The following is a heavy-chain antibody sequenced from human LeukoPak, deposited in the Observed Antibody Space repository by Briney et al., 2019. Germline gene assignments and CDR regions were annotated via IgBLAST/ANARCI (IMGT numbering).Heavy chain of an antibody. D-gene: IGHD3-9*01. J-gene: IGHJ3*02. CDR2: ISYSGST. V-gene: IGHV4-59*08. Sequence: PSETLSLTCTVSGGSISSYYWSWIRQPPGKGLEWIGYISYSGSTNYNPSLKSRVTISIDTSKNQFSLKLRSVTAADTAIYYCARQGYDILAGYIDAFDIWGQGTMVTVSS. CDR3: ARQGYDILAGYIDAFDI. CDR1: GGSISSYY.